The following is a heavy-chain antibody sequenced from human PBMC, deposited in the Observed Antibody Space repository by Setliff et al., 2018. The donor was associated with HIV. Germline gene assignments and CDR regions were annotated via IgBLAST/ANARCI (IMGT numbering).Heavy chain of an antibody. V-gene: IGHV1-3*01. Sequence: ASVKVSCKASGYTFSTNAIHWVRQAPGQRLEWMGYINAGDDNTRYSQKFQGRVTITRDTSANTAYMELSSLRSEDTAVYSCARGSCGGCYLSDYWGQGTLVTVSS. CDR2: INAGDDNT. D-gene: IGHD2-15*01. CDR1: GYTFSTNA. J-gene: IGHJ4*02. CDR3: ARGSCGGCYLSDY.